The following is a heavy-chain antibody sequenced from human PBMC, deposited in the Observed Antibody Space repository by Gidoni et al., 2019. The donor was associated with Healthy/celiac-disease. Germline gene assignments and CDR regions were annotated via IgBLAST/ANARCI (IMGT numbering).Heavy chain of an antibody. D-gene: IGHD4-4*01. CDR1: GFTVSHYD. CDR3: ARGRWLQYSDY. J-gene: IGHJ4*02. V-gene: IGHV3-11*01. CDR2: ISSSGST. Sequence: VKLVESGGGLVKPGGSLRLSCAASGFTVSHYDMSWIRQAPGKGLECVSYISSSGSTYNADSVKGRFTISRDNAKNSLYLQMNSLSAEDTAVYYCARGRWLQYSDYWGQGTLVTVSS.